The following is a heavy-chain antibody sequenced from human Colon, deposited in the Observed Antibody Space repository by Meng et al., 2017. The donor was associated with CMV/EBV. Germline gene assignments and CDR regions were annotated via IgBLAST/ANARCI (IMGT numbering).Heavy chain of an antibody. CDR3: AKAVAASDYYYRGMDV. CDR1: GYAFTDYY. D-gene: IGHD2-15*01. Sequence: ASVKVSCKSSGYAFTDYYIHWVRQAPGQALEWVGWINPYSGVTSYAQKFQGRVSMTRDTSITTAYMELTRLTSDDSAIYYCAKAVAASDYYYRGMDVWGQGTTVTVSS. J-gene: IGHJ6*02. CDR2: INPYSGVT. V-gene: IGHV1-2*02.